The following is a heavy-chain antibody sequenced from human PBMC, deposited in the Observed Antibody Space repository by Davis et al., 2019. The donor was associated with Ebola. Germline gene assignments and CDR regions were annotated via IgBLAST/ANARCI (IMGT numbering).Heavy chain of an antibody. V-gene: IGHV3-23*01. J-gene: IGHJ3*02. CDR1: GFTFYNYV. CDR2: LGTSADT. Sequence: GESLKISCAASGFTFYNYVMSWVRQAPGKGLEWVSTLGTSADTYYADSVKGRFTISRDNSKNTLYLQMNGLRVEDTAIYYCAKDTSNIWFDIWGQGTNVTVSS. CDR3: AKDTSNIWFDI. D-gene: IGHD1-26*01.